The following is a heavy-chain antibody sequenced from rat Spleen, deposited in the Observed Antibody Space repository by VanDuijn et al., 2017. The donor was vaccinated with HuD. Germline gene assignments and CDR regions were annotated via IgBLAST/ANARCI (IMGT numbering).Heavy chain of an antibody. J-gene: IGHJ2*01. CDR1: GFSLSNYG. CDR3: ARASFDY. V-gene: IGHV2-13*01. Sequence: QVQLKESGPGLVQPSQPLSLTCTVSGFSLSNYGVIWVRQPPGKGLEWMGVMWTNGDTDYNSAIKSRLSISRDTSKSQIFLKMNSLQTEDTAMYFCARASFDYWGQGVMVTVSS. CDR2: MWTNGDT.